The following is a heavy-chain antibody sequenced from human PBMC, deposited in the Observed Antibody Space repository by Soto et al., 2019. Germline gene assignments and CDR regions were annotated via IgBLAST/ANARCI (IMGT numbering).Heavy chain of an antibody. D-gene: IGHD4-17*01. CDR2: INHSGST. J-gene: IGHJ5*02. Sequence: QVQLQQWGAGLLKPSETLSLTCAVYGGSFSGYYWSWIRQPPGKGLEWIGEINHSGSTNYNPSLKSRVTISVDTSKNQFSLKLSSVTAADTAVYYCARASGDGDYLMIVPWGQGTLVAVSS. CDR3: ARASGDGDYLMIVP. CDR1: GGSFSGYY. V-gene: IGHV4-34*01.